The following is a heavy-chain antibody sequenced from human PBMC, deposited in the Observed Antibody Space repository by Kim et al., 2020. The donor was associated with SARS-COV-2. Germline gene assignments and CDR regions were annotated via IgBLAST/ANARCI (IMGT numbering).Heavy chain of an antibody. CDR2: IWFDESNA. Sequence: GGSLRLSCTTSGFTFKNFGMHWVRQAPGKGLEWVAVIWFDESNAFYEDSVKGRFTISRDNSKNILYLHMNSLRAEDTAVYYCAKAGSVVTDYYYGLDVWGQGTTVTVSS. V-gene: IGHV3-33*06. D-gene: IGHD2-21*02. CDR1: GFTFKNFG. CDR3: AKAGSVVTDYYYGLDV. J-gene: IGHJ6*02.